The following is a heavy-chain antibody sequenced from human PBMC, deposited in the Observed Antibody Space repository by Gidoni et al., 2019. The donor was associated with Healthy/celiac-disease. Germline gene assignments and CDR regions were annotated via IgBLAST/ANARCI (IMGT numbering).Heavy chain of an antibody. D-gene: IGHD1-26*01. V-gene: IGHV3-11*06. CDR2: ISSSSSYT. J-gene: IGHJ4*02. Sequence: QVQLVESGGGLVKPGGSLRLSCAASGFTFSDYYMSWIRQAPGKGLEWVSYISSSSSYTNYADSVKGRFTISRDNAKNSLYLQMNSLRAEDTAVYYCAGSGSYYYFDYWGQGTLVTVSS. CDR1: GFTFSDYY. CDR3: AGSGSYYYFDY.